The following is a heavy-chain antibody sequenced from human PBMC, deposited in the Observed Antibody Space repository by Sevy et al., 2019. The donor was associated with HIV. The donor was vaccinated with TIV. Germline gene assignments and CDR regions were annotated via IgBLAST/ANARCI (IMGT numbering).Heavy chain of an antibody. CDR1: GFSFSSYG. Sequence: GGSLRLSCAASGFSFSSYGMSWVRQTPGQGLEWVSAISGSGGSTYYADSVKGRFTISRDNSKNTLYLQVISLRAEDTAVYYCAKGGFTMVRGVFDYLGQGTLVTVSS. CDR3: AKGGFTMVRGVFDY. D-gene: IGHD3-10*01. J-gene: IGHJ4*02. CDR2: ISGSGGST. V-gene: IGHV3-23*01.